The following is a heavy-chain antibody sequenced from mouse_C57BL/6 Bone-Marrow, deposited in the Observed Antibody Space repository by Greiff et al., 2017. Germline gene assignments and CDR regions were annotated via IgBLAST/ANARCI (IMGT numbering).Heavy chain of an antibody. CDR1: GYSFTGYY. D-gene: IGHD2-13*01. J-gene: IGHJ3*01. V-gene: IGHV1-42*01. CDR2: INPSTGGT. Sequence: VHVKQSGPELVKPGASVKISCKASGYSFTGYYMNWVKQSPEKSLEWIGEINPSTGGTTYNQKFKAKATLTVDKSSSTAYMQLKSLTSEDSAVYYCATLSTMVRGGFAYWGQGTLVTVSA. CDR3: ATLSTMVRGGFAY.